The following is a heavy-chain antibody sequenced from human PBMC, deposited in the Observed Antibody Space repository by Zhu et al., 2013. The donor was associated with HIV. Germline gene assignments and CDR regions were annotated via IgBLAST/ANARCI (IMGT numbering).Heavy chain of an antibody. CDR3: ARGSYCSSTSCYRGARAEYFQH. J-gene: IGHJ1*01. CDR2: INPNSGGT. Sequence: QVQLVQSGAEVKKPGASVKVSCKASGYTFTGYYMHWVRQAPGQGLEWMGWINPNSGGTNYAQKFQGRVTMTRDTSISTAYMELSRLRSDDTAVYYCARGSYCSSTSCYRGARAEYFQHWGQGTLVTVSS. D-gene: IGHD2-2*02. V-gene: IGHV1-2*02. CDR1: GYTFTGYY.